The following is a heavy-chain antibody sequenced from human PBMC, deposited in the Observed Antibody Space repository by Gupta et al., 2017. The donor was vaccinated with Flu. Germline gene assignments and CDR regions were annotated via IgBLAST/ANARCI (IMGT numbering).Heavy chain of an antibody. CDR1: GGSISSSNW. D-gene: IGHD2-15*01. V-gene: IGHV4-4*02. Sequence: QVQLQESGPGLVKPSGTLSLTCAVSGGSISSSNWWSWVRQPPGKGLEWIGEIYHSGSTNYNPSLKSRVTISVDKSKNQFSLKLSSVTAADTAVYYCARASLGYCSGGSCYYFDYWGQGTLVTVSS. CDR2: IYHSGST. CDR3: ARASLGYCSGGSCYYFDY. J-gene: IGHJ4*02.